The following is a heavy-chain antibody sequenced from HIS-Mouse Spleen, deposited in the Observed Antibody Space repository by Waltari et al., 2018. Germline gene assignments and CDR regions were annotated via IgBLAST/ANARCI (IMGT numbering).Heavy chain of an antibody. CDR1: GFTFADYA. J-gene: IGHJ4*02. CDR3: ASVASVGATDY. CDR2: ISWNSGSI. D-gene: IGHD1-26*01. V-gene: IGHV3-9*01. Sequence: EVQLVESGGGLVQPGRSMRLSCAASGFTFADYAMPWVRQAPGKGLEWVSGISWNSGSIGYADSVKGRFTISRDNAKNSLYLQMNNLRAEDTALYYCASVASVGATDYWGQGTLVTVSS.